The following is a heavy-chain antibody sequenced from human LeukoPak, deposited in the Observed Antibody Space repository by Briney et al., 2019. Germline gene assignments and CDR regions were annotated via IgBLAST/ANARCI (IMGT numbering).Heavy chain of an antibody. D-gene: IGHD6-19*01. J-gene: IGHJ4*02. Sequence: GGSLRLSCAASGFTFSTFAMSWVRQAPGKGLEWVSAISGSGGGTYYADSVKGRLTISRDNSKNTLYLQMNSLRAEDTALYYCARDWRSGYSIDNWGQGTLVTVSS. CDR3: ARDWRSGYSIDN. V-gene: IGHV3-23*01. CDR1: GFTFSTFA. CDR2: ISGSGGGT.